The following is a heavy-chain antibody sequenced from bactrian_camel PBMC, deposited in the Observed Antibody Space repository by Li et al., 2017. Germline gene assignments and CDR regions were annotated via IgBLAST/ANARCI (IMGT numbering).Heavy chain of an antibody. CDR3: AAGARRSQYDKNNGIVPGYADFGY. V-gene: IGHV3S55*01. Sequence: HVQLVESGGGSVQAEGSLKLSCSTSVLIFSDYSMAWFRQAPGKEREGIAVIESDGGTAYADSVKGRFTISEDTTKNTLSLQMNSLKPEDTAMYYCAAGARRSQYDKNNGIVPGYADFGYWGRGTQVTVS. CDR1: VLIFSDYS. CDR2: IESDGGT. J-gene: IGHJ4*01. D-gene: IGHD2*01.